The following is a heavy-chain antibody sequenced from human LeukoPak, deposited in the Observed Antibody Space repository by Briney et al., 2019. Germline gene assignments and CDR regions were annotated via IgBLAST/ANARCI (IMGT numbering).Heavy chain of an antibody. CDR3: ARGVAAAGANWFDP. Sequence: GGSLRLSCAASGFTFSSYSMNWVRQAPGKGLEWVSSISSSSSYIYYADSVKGRFTISRDNAKNSLYLRMNSLRAEDTAVYYCARGVAAAGANWFDPWGQGTLVTVSS. CDR2: ISSSSSYI. CDR1: GFTFSSYS. J-gene: IGHJ5*02. D-gene: IGHD6-13*01. V-gene: IGHV3-21*01.